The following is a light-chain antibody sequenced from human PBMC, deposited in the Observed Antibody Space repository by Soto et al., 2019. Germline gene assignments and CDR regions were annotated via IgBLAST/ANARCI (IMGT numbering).Light chain of an antibody. Sequence: QSVLTQPASVSGSPGQSIAISCTGTSSDVGDYNYVSWYQQHPGKAPKLIIYDVNNRPSGVSDRFSGSKSGNTASLTISGLQAEDEADYYCSSYTSSSTHVVFGGGTKVTVL. CDR3: SSYTSSSTHVV. V-gene: IGLV2-14*01. CDR1: SSDVGDYNY. CDR2: DVN. J-gene: IGLJ2*01.